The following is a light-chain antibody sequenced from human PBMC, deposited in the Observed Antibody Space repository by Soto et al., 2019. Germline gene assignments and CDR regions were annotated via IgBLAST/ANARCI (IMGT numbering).Light chain of an antibody. V-gene: IGKV3-15*01. CDR2: GAS. J-gene: IGKJ2*01. CDR3: QQYNNWPYT. CDR1: QSVSSN. Sequence: EIVMTQSPATLSVSPGERATLSCRASQSVSSNLAWYQQKHGQAPRLLIYGASTRATGIPARFRGSGSGTEFNLTMSSLQSEDFAVDYCQQYNNWPYTFGQGTKLEIK.